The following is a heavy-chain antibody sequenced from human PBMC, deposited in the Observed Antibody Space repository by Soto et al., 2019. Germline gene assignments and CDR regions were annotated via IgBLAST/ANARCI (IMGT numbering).Heavy chain of an antibody. CDR2: IYYSGST. CDR1: GGSISSDC. J-gene: IGHJ5*01. CDR3: ARGGDSSAWFVF. V-gene: IGHV4-59*01. Sequence: SETLSLTCTVSGGSISSDCWSWFRQPPGKGLEWIGYIYYSGSTNYNPSLKSRVTILVDTSKNQFSLKLSSVTAADTAVYYCARGGDSSAWFVFWGQGTLVTVSS. D-gene: IGHD6-25*01.